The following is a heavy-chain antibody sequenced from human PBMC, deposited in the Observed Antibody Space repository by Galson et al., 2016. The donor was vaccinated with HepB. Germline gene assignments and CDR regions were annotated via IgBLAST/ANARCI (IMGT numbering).Heavy chain of an antibody. CDR2: VSSNSTYT. D-gene: IGHD2-15*01. CDR1: EFTFSDYY. CDR3: ARDETYCSGGSCYDGQLFDY. V-gene: IGHV3-11*06. Sequence: SLRLSCAASEFTFSDYYMIWIRQAPGKGLEWVSFVSSNSTYTNYADSVKGRFTISRDIAESSLYLQMNSLRAEDTAVYYCARDETYCSGGSCYDGQLFDYWGQGTLVTVSS. J-gene: IGHJ4*02.